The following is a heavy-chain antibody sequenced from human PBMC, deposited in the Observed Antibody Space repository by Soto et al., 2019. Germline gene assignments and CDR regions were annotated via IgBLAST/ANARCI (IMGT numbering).Heavy chain of an antibody. CDR1: GFTFSSYW. CDR2: INSDGSST. Sequence: GGSLRLSCAAAGFTFSSYWMHWVRQAPGKGLVWVSRINSDGSSTSYADSVKGRFTISRDNAKNTLYLQMNSLRAEDTAVYYCVGPPGTDFDYWGQGTLVTVSS. V-gene: IGHV3-74*01. D-gene: IGHD1-1*01. CDR3: VGPPGTDFDY. J-gene: IGHJ4*02.